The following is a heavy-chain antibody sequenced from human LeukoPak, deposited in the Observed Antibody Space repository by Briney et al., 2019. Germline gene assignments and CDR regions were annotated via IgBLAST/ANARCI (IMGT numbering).Heavy chain of an antibody. J-gene: IGHJ5*02. CDR2: IYYSGST. D-gene: IGHD3-10*01. Sequence: SETLSLTCTVSGGSISSYYWSWLRQPPGKGLEWIGYIYYSGSTNYNPSLKSRVTISVDTSKNQFSLKLSSVTAADTAVYYCARERSPYNWFDPWGQGTLVTVSS. V-gene: IGHV4-59*01. CDR3: ARERSPYNWFDP. CDR1: GGSISSYY.